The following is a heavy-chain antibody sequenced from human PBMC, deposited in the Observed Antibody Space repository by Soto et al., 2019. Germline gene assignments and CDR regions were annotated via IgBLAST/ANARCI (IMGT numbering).Heavy chain of an antibody. CDR2: IYYSGST. J-gene: IGHJ4*02. D-gene: IGHD3-22*01. CDR3: ARLRGLVYYYDSSGAYYFDY. CDR1: CGSISSYY. Sequence: SLTCTVSCGSISSYYWSWIRQPPGKGLEWIGYIYYSGSTNYNPSLKSRVTISVDTSKNQFSLKLSSVTAADTAVYYCARLRGLVYYYDSSGAYYFDYWGQGTLVTVSS. V-gene: IGHV4-59*08.